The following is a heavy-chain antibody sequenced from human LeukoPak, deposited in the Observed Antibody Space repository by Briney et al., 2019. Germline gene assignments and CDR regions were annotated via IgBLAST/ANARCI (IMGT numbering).Heavy chain of an antibody. J-gene: IGHJ4*02. V-gene: IGHV3-30*03. CDR3: AGASPDGFYDY. CDR1: GFTFSSYG. Sequence: PGRSLRLSCAASGFTFSSYGMQWVRQAPGKGLEWVALVSNDGSNQYYADSVKGRFTTSRDNSRNTLYLQMGSLTPEDTAVYYCAGASPDGFYDYWGQGTLVSVSS. CDR2: VSNDGSNQ. D-gene: IGHD3-22*01.